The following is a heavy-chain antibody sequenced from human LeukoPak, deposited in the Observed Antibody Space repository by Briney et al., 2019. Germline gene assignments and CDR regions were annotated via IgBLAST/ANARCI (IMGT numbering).Heavy chain of an antibody. CDR1: GFTFSSHG. Sequence: PGGSLRLSCAASGFTFSSHGIHWVRQAAGKGLEWVAVVWHDGSNEDYANSVKGRFTISRDNAKNTVSLQMNSLRAEDTAVYYCAREGTTSGSFDYWGQGTLVIVS. V-gene: IGHV3-33*01. CDR2: VWHDGSNE. CDR3: AREGTTSGSFDY. D-gene: IGHD1-26*01. J-gene: IGHJ4*02.